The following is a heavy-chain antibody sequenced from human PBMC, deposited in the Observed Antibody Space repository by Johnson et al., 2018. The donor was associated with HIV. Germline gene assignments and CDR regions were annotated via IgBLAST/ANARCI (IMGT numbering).Heavy chain of an antibody. CDR1: GFTFSNAW. CDR2: IKSKTDGGTT. D-gene: IGHD6-13*01. J-gene: IGHJ3*02. CDR3: PTDADISSCNDAFDI. Sequence: EVQLVESGGGLVQPGGSLRLSCAASGFTFSNAWMSWVRQAPGKGLEWVGRIKSKTDGGTTDYAAPVKGRFTISRDDSKNTLYLQMNSLKTEDTAVYYCPTDADISSCNDAFDIWGQGTMVTVSS. V-gene: IGHV3-15*01.